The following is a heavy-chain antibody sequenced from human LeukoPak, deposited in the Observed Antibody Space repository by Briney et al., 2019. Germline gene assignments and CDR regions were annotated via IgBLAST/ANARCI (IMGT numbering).Heavy chain of an antibody. CDR1: GGTFSSYA. CDR3: ARDCGSTSCYGGYYYYYYGMDV. V-gene: IGHV1-69*13. J-gene: IGHJ6*02. CDR2: IIPIFGTA. Sequence: GASVKVSRKASGGTFSSYAISWVRQAPGQGLEWMGGIIPIFGTANYAQKFQGRVTITADESTSTAYMELSSLRSEDTAVYYCARDCGSTSCYGGYYYYYYGMDVWGQGTTVTVSS. D-gene: IGHD2-2*01.